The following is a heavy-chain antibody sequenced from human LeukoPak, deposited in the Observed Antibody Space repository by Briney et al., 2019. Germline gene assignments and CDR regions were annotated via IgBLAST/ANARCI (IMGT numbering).Heavy chain of an antibody. Sequence: SETLSLTCIVSGGSISSYYWSWIRQPPGKGMEWVGYIYYSGSTNYNRSLKSRVTISVDTSKNQFSLKLSSVTAADTAVYYCARGLMMAVAGRGEFHYWGQGTLVTVSS. CDR2: IYYSGST. CDR3: ARGLMMAVAGRGEFHY. V-gene: IGHV4-59*01. CDR1: GGSISSYY. J-gene: IGHJ4*02. D-gene: IGHD6-13*01.